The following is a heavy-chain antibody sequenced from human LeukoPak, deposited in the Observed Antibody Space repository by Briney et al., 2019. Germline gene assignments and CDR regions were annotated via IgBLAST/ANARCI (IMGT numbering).Heavy chain of an antibody. Sequence: GGSLRLSCAASGFTFRSYAMRWVGQAPGKGVEWVSDIRGIVAITYYAHSVKGRFTISRDNSNNPLYLQMNSLRAEDTAVYYCAKVAIAAAGLNGMDVWGQGTTVTVSS. J-gene: IGHJ6*02. D-gene: IGHD6-13*01. CDR2: IRGIVAIT. V-gene: IGHV3-23*01. CDR3: AKVAIAAAGLNGMDV. CDR1: GFTFRSYA.